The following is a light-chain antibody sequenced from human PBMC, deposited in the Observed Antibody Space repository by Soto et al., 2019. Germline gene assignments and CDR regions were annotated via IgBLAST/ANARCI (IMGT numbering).Light chain of an antibody. CDR1: QSVTGSY. J-gene: IGKJ1*01. Sequence: EIVLTQSPGTLSLSPGEGATLSCRASQSVTGSYLAWYQQKPGQAPRLLIYGASSRATGIPDRFSGSESGKDFTLTISRLEPEDFAVYYCQQYGMSPRTFGQGTKVEI. CDR3: QQYGMSPRT. CDR2: GAS. V-gene: IGKV3-20*01.